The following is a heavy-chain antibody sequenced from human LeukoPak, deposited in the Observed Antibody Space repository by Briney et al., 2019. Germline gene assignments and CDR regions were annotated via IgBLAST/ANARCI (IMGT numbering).Heavy chain of an antibody. Sequence: PSQTLSLTCAVSGGSISSGGYSWSWIRQPPGKGLEWIGYIYHSGSTNYNPSLKSRVTISVDTSKNQFSLKLSSVTAADTAVYYCARLALELYSGSYRNYYYGMDVWGQGTTVTVSS. CDR1: GGSISSGGYS. CDR3: ARLALELYSGSYRNYYYGMDV. D-gene: IGHD1-26*01. J-gene: IGHJ6*02. CDR2: IYHSGST. V-gene: IGHV4-30-2*01.